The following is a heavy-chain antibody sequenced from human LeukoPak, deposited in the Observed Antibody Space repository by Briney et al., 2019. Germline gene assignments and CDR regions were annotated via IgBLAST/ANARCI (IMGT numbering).Heavy chain of an antibody. V-gene: IGHV4-31*03. D-gene: IGHD3-9*01. CDR1: GGSISSGGYY. Sequence: SETLSLTCTVSGGSISSGGYYWSWIRQHPGKGLEWIRYIYYSGSTYYNPSLKSRVTISVDTSKNQFSLKLSSVTAADTAVYYCASSIQGYFDWFNAGSYFDYWGQGTLVTVSS. CDR3: ASSIQGYFDWFNAGSYFDY. J-gene: IGHJ4*02. CDR2: IYYSGST.